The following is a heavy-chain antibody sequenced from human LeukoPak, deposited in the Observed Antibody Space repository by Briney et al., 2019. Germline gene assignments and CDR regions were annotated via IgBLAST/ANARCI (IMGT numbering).Heavy chain of an antibody. CDR3: ARKIWYYYYMDV. CDR2: ISRDGGST. D-gene: IGHD3-16*01. J-gene: IGHJ6*03. V-gene: IGHV3-43*01. Sequence: GGSLRLSCAASGFTFDDYTMHWVRQAPGKGLEWVSLISRDGGSTYYADSVKGRFTISRDSAKNSLYLQMNSLRADDTALYYCARKIWYYYYMDVWGKGTTVTVSS. CDR1: GFTFDDYT.